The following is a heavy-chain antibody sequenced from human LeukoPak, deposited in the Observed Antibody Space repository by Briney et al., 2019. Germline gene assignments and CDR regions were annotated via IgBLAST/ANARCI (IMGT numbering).Heavy chain of an antibody. CDR2: IIHSGST. CDR3: ARPYSTTARGAFDI. CDR1: GGSFSGYY. D-gene: IGHD6-13*01. V-gene: IGHV4-34*12. Sequence: SETLSLTCAVYGGSFSGYYWSWIRQPPGKGLEWIGEIIHSGSTNYNPSLKSRVTISVDTSKNQFSLKLSSVTAADTAVYYCARPYSTTARGAFDIWGQGTMVTVSS. J-gene: IGHJ3*02.